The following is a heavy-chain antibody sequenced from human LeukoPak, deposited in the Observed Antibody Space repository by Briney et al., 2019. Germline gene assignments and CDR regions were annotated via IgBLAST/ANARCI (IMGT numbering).Heavy chain of an antibody. Sequence: PGGSLRLSRAASRFTFRSYSMNWLRQAPGKGLEWVSYISSSSSTIYYADSVKGRFTISRDNAKNSLYLQMNSLRAEDTAVYYCAREVSSGWAGYYFDYWGQGTLVTVSS. CDR3: AREVSSGWAGYYFDY. CDR2: ISSSSSTI. J-gene: IGHJ4*02. D-gene: IGHD6-19*01. CDR1: RFTFRSYS. V-gene: IGHV3-48*01.